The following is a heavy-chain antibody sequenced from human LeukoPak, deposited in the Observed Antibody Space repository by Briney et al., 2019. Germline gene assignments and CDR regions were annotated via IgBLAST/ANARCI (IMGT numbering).Heavy chain of an antibody. V-gene: IGHV4-59*01. CDR2: IYYSEST. Sequence: SETLSLTCTASGVSISSYYWSWIRQPPGKGLEWIGYIYYSESTNYNPSLKSRVTISVDTSKNQFSLKLSSVTAADTAVYYCARSGYSYGRDGDYWGQGTLVTVSS. CDR3: ARSGYSYGRDGDY. J-gene: IGHJ4*02. D-gene: IGHD5-18*01. CDR1: GVSISSYY.